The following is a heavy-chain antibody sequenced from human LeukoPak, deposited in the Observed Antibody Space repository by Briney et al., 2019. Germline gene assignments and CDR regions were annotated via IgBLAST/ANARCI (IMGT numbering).Heavy chain of an antibody. Sequence: SETLSLTCTVSGGSMTYYYWTWIRQPPRQGLEWIGYIYYSGNTNNNPSLKSRVTISVDTSKNQFSLMLGSVTAADTAVFYCARQRGGYVDYWGQGTLVTVSS. CDR2: IYYSGNT. V-gene: IGHV4-59*08. D-gene: IGHD2-15*01. CDR1: GGSMTYYY. J-gene: IGHJ4*02. CDR3: ARQRGGYVDY.